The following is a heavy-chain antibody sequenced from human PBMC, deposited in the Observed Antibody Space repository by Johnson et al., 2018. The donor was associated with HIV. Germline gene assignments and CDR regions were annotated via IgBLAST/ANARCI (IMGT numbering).Heavy chain of an antibody. CDR1: GFTFSSYA. CDR3: ARDGIYSSPLDAFDI. V-gene: IGHV3-7*05. CDR2: IKEDGSED. Sequence: MLLVESGGGVVRPGGSLRLSCAASGFTFSSYAMSWVRQAPGKGLQWLANIKEDGSEDYYADSLKGLFTISRDNAQRSLYLQMDNLRAEDSAVYYCARDGIYSSPLDAFDIWGQGTMVTVSS. D-gene: IGHD6-13*01. J-gene: IGHJ3*02.